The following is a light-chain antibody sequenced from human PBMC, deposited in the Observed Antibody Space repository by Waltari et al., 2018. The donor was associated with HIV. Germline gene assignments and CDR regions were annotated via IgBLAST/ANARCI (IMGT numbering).Light chain of an antibody. CDR2: QDT. V-gene: IGLV3-1*01. CDR1: KSGVCY. J-gene: IGLJ2*01. Sequence: SYELTQPPSVSVSTEQTASITCSGDKSGVCYVCWYQQKPGQSPVLVIYQDTKRPSGIPERFSGSNSGNTATLTISGTQAMDEADYYCQTWDTTTVVFGGGTKLTVL. CDR3: QTWDTTTVV.